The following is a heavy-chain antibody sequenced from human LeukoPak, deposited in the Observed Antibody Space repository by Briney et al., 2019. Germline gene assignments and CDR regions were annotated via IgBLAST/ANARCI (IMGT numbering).Heavy chain of an antibody. J-gene: IGHJ2*01. CDR1: GFTLSSYD. CDR3: ARGRYSSSSGRYFDL. V-gene: IGHV3-13*01. D-gene: IGHD6-6*01. CDR2: IGTAGDT. Sequence: GGSLRLSCAASGFTLSSYDMHWVRQATGKGLEWVSAIGTAGDTYYPGSVKGRFTISRENAKNSLYLQMNSLSAGDTAVYYCARGRYSSSSGRYFDLWGRGTLVTVSS.